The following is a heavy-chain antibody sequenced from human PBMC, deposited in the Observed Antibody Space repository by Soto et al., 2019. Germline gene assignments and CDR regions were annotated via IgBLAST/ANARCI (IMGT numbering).Heavy chain of an antibody. V-gene: IGHV4-61*01. CDR2: MYYSVST. Sequence: AETRSLTCTVSGGSVSSGSYYWSWIRQPPGKGLEWIGYMYYSVSTNYNPSLKSRVTISVDTSKNQFSLKLSSVTAADTAVYYCARDFRDPKTLRFPGMGDYYYYGMEVSGQGTTVTVS. CDR3: ARDFRDPKTLRFPGMGDYYYYGMEV. D-gene: IGHD3-3*01. J-gene: IGHJ6*02. CDR1: GGSVSSGSYY.